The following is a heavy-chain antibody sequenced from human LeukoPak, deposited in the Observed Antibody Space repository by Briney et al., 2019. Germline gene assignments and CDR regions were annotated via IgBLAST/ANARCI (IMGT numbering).Heavy chain of an antibody. CDR2: IRAYNGNT. CDR3: QAEDGIRDFDWLLDY. CDR1: GYTFTSYG. V-gene: IGHV1-18*01. J-gene: IGHJ4*02. Sequence: ASVKVSCKASGYTFTSYGINWVRQAPGQGLEWMGWIRAYNGNTNYAQKLQGRVTMTTDTSTSTAYMELRSLRSDDTAVFFFQAEDGIRDFDWLLDYWGQGTLVTVSS. D-gene: IGHD3-9*01.